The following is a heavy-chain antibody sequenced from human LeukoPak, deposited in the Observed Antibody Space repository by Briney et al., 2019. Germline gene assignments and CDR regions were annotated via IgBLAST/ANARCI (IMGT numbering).Heavy chain of an antibody. V-gene: IGHV1-8*01. CDR1: GYTFTSYD. Sequence: ASVKVSCKASGYTFTSYDINWVRQATGQGLEWMGWMNPNSGNTGYAQKFQGRVTMTRDTSISTAYMELSRLRSDDTAVYYCARDLGYCSSTSCHDAFDIWGQGTMVTVSS. CDR2: MNPNSGNT. CDR3: ARDLGYCSSTSCHDAFDI. D-gene: IGHD2-2*01. J-gene: IGHJ3*02.